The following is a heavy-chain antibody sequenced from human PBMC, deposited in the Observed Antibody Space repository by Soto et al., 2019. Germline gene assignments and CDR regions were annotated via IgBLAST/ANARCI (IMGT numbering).Heavy chain of an antibody. J-gene: IGHJ4*02. V-gene: IGHV1-69*12. D-gene: IGHD4-4*01. CDR3: PRDEGVDDYSPFDY. CDR1: GGTFSNYA. CDR2: IIPIFGTA. Sequence: QVQLVQSGAEVKKPGSSVKVSCKASGGTFSNYAISWVRQAPGQGLEWMGGIIPIFGTADYAQKFQGRVAITADESTTNVCVELSRLRSEHTAGYYGPRDEGVDDYSPFDYGGQGTLVTVSS.